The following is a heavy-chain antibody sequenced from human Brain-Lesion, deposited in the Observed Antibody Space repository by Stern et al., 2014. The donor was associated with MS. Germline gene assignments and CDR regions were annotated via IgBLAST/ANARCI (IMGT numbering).Heavy chain of an antibody. CDR1: GFNLSSYA. J-gene: IGHJ5*02. CDR3: ASSIVVVPAAENKGFDP. D-gene: IGHD2-2*01. V-gene: IGHV3-21*01. Sequence: QLVQSGGGLVKPGGSLRLSCAASGFNLSSYAMNWVRQAPGKGLEGVPSISSSSTYMYHADSVKGRFTISRDNAKNSLYLQMKSLRAEDTGVYYCASSIVVVPAAENKGFDPWGQGTLVTVSS. CDR2: ISSSSTYM.